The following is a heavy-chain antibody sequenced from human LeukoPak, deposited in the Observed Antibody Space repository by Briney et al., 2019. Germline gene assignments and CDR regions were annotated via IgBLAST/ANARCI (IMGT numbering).Heavy chain of an antibody. D-gene: IGHD3-3*01. J-gene: IGHJ4*02. CDR1: GITPSNYG. CDR2: ISGSGGST. CDR3: ARLKSGYEAY. V-gene: IGHV3-23*01. Sequence: PGGSLRLSCAVSGITPSNYGMSWVRQAPGKGLEWVSAISGSGGSTYYADSVKGRFTTSRDNAKNSLYLQMNSLRAEDTAVYYCARLKSGYEAYWGQGVLVTVSS.